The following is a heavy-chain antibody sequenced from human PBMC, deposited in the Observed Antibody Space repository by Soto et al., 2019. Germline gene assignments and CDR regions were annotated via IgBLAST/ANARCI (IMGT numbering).Heavy chain of an antibody. CDR3: GRDPSFPGMDV. Sequence: ASVKVSCKASGYTFTSYAMNWVRQAPGQRLEWMGWINAGNGNTKYSQKFQGRVTITRDTSASTVYMELSSLRSEDTAVYYCGRDPSFPGMDVGGQGTRVTVSS. CDR1: GYTFTSYA. CDR2: INAGNGNT. J-gene: IGHJ6*02. D-gene: IGHD2-15*01. V-gene: IGHV1-3*01.